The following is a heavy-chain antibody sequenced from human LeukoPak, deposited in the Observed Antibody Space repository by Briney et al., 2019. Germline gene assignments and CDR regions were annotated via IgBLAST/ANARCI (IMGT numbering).Heavy chain of an antibody. V-gene: IGHV6-1*01. CDR2: TYYRSKWYN. D-gene: IGHD4-17*01. CDR3: AKDLAKAGYGDYYFDY. Sequence: PSQTLSLTCAISGDSVSSNSAAWNWIRQSPSRGLEWLGRTYYRSKWYNDYAVSVKSRITINPDTSKNQFSLQLNSVTPEDTAVYYCAKDLAKAGYGDYYFDYWGQGTLVTVSS. J-gene: IGHJ4*02. CDR1: GDSVSSNSAA.